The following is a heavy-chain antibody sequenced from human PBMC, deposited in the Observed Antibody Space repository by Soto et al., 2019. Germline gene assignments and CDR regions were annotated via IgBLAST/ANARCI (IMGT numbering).Heavy chain of an antibody. J-gene: IGHJ4*02. CDR1: GGSFIDYY. CDR2: INDGGST. Sequence: QVQLQQWGAGLLKPSETLSLTCAVYGGSFIDYYWSWIRQPPGKGLEWIGEINDGGSTNCNPSLKSRVTISVDTSKTQFSLKLTSVTAADTAVYYCARGHAPPLYWGQGTLVIVSS. CDR3: ARGHAPPLY. V-gene: IGHV4-34*01.